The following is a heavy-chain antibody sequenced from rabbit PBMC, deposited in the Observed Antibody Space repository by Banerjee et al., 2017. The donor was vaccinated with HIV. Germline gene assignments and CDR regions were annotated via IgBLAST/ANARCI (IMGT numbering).Heavy chain of an antibody. CDR2: IYAGSSGST. J-gene: IGHJ4*01. CDR3: ARGAGSSSSQSYFTL. CDR1: GFSFSSGYD. V-gene: IGHV1S40*01. D-gene: IGHD8-1*01. Sequence: QSLEESGGDLVKPGASLTLTCTASGFSFSSGYDMCWVRQAPGKGLEWIACIYAGSSGSTYYASWAKGRFTISKTSSTTVTLQMTSLTAADTATYFCARGAGSSSSQSYFTLWGPGTLVTDS.